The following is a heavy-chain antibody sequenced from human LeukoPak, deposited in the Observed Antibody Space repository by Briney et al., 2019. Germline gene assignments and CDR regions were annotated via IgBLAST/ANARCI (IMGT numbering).Heavy chain of an antibody. V-gene: IGHV3-30*02. CDR3: AKDTASHAFLDV. CDR1: GFTFSSYW. D-gene: IGHD2/OR15-2a*01. CDR2: IRYDGSNK. J-gene: IGHJ6*04. Sequence: GGSLRLSCEASGFTFSSYWMHWVRQAPGKGLEWVAFIRYDGSNKYYADSVKGRFTISRDNSKNTLYLQMNSLRAEDTAVYYCAKDTASHAFLDVWGKGTTVTISS.